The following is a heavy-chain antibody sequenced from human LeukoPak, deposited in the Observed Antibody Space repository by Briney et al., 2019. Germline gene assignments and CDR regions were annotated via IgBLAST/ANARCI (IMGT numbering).Heavy chain of an antibody. Sequence: GGSLRLSCAASGFTFSSYSMNWVRQAPGKGLEWVSSISSSSYIYYADSVKGRFTISRDNAKNSLYLQMNSLRAEDTAVYYCARDRARDLTVADYWGQGTLVTVSS. D-gene: IGHD6-19*01. J-gene: IGHJ4*02. CDR3: ARDRARDLTVADY. CDR2: ISSSSYI. CDR1: GFTFSSYS. V-gene: IGHV3-21*01.